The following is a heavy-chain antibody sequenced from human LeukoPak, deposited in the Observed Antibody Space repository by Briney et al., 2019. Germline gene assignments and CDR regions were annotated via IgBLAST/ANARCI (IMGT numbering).Heavy chain of an antibody. CDR1: GGSISSYY. Sequence: SETLSLTCTVSGGSISSYYWSWIRQPPGKGLEWIGSIYYSGSTYYNPSLKSRVTISVDTSKNQFSLKLSSVTAADTAVYYCASPLLGGAPPLRAFDIWGQGTMVTVSS. V-gene: IGHV4-39*01. J-gene: IGHJ3*02. CDR2: IYYSGST. D-gene: IGHD1-26*01. CDR3: ASPLLGGAPPLRAFDI.